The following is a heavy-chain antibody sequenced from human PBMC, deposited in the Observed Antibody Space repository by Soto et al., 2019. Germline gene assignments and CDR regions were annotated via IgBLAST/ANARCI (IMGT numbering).Heavy chain of an antibody. D-gene: IGHD3-10*01. CDR3: ARARTLWWVTSNWFDP. J-gene: IGHJ5*02. Sequence: PSETLSLTCAVYGGSFSGYYWSWIRQPPGKGLEWIGEINHSGSTNYNPSLKSRVTISVDTSKNQFSLKLSSVTAADTAVYYCARARTLWWVTSNWFDPWGQGTRVTVSS. CDR2: INHSGST. CDR1: GGSFSGYY. V-gene: IGHV4-34*01.